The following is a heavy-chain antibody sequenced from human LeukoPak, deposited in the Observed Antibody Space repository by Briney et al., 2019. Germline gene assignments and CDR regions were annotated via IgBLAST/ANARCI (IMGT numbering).Heavy chain of an antibody. CDR1: GYTFTSYA. V-gene: IGHV1-3*01. CDR3: ARVFPGGSYHFDY. D-gene: IGHD1-26*01. J-gene: IGHJ4*02. Sequence: SVKVSCKASGYTFTSYAMHWVRQAPGQRLEWMGWINAGNGNTKYSQKFQGRVTITRDTSASTAYMELSSLRSEDTAVYYCARVFPGGSYHFDYWGQGTLVTVSS. CDR2: INAGNGNT.